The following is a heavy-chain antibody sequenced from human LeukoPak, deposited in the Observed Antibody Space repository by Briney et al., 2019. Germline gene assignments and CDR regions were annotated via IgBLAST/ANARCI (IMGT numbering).Heavy chain of an antibody. CDR3: ARAPYCGGDCYVYAFDI. J-gene: IGHJ3*02. D-gene: IGHD2-21*01. CDR1: GFTFSTYW. V-gene: IGHV3-7*01. CDR2: IKRDGSEK. Sequence: GGSLRLSCAASGFTFSTYWMSWVRQAPGKGLEWVANIKRDGSEKYYVDSVKGRFTISRDNAKNSLFLQMNSLRAEDTAVYYCARAPYCGGDCYVYAFDIWGLGTMVTVSS.